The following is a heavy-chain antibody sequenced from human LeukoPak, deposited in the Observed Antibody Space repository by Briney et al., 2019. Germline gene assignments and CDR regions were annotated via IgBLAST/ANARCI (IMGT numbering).Heavy chain of an antibody. D-gene: IGHD5-12*01. V-gene: IGHV3-23*01. CDR3: ARDPGSGYDSYFDY. CDR2: IIDDGHTT. CDR1: GFTFSSYA. J-gene: IGHJ4*02. Sequence: GGSLRLSCAASGFTFSSYAMSWVRQAPGKGLEWVSLIIDDGHTTSYADSVKGRFTISRDNSKNTLYLQMNSLRAEDTAVYYCARDPGSGYDSYFDYWGQGTLVTVSS.